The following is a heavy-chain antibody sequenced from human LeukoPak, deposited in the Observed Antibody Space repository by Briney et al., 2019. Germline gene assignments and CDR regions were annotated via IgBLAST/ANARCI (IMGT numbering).Heavy chain of an antibody. J-gene: IGHJ4*02. CDR3: AKDPTSDYGDYQGYFDY. CDR2: ISYDGSNK. V-gene: IGHV3-30*18. D-gene: IGHD4-17*01. Sequence: PGGSLRLSCAASGFTLSRYAMHWVRQAPGKGLEWVAFISYDGSNKDYADSVKGRFTISRDNSKNTLYLQMNSLRPEDTAVYFCAKDPTSDYGDYQGYFDYWGQGTLVTVSS. CDR1: GFTLSRYA.